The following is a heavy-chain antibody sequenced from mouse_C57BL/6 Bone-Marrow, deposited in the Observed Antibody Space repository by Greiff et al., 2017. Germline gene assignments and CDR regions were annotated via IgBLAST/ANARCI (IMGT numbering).Heavy chain of an antibody. CDR1: GYTFTNYW. J-gene: IGHJ1*03. CDR3: ARKYYGRGCWYFDV. Sequence: QVQLKQSGAELVRPGTSVKMSCKASGYTFTNYWIGWAKQRPGHGLEWIGDIYPGGGYTNYNAKFKGKATLTADKSSSTAYMQLSSLTSEDSAIYYGARKYYGRGCWYFDVWGTGTTVTVSS. CDR2: IYPGGGYT. V-gene: IGHV1-63*01. D-gene: IGHD1-1*01.